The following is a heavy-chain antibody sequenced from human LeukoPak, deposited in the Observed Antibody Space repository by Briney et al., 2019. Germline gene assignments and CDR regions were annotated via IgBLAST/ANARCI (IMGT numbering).Heavy chain of an antibody. CDR1: SISTNGYY. CDR3: AKVREAVVRDAFDI. Sequence: PSETLSLTCTVDSISTNGYYWGWIRQPPGKGLEWIGSIHYTGSTYYNPSLESRVTVSVDTSKNQFSLKLSSVTAADTAVYYCAKVREAVVRDAFDIWGQGTMVTVSS. V-gene: IGHV4-39*01. CDR2: IHYTGST. J-gene: IGHJ3*02. D-gene: IGHD3-10*01.